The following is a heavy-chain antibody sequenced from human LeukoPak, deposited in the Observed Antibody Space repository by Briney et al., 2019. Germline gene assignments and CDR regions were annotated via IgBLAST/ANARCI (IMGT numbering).Heavy chain of an antibody. CDR3: ARLTAFDY. CDR2: INNDGSST. Sequence: GGSLRLSCAASGFTFSSYWMHWVRQAPGKGLVWVSRINNDGSSTTYADSVKGRFTISRDNAKNTLYLQMNSLRAEDTAVYYCARLTAFDYWGQGTLVTVSS. V-gene: IGHV3-74*01. D-gene: IGHD2-21*02. CDR1: GFTFSSYW. J-gene: IGHJ4*02.